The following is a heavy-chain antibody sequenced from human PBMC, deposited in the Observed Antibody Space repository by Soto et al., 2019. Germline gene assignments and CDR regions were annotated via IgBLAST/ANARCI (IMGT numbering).Heavy chain of an antibody. CDR3: ARNIGYSPRYGMDV. Sequence: TFSGGSISSYYWSWIRQPPGKGLEWIGYIYYSGSTNYNPSLKSRVTISVDTSKNQFSLKLSSVTAADTAVYYCARNIGYSPRYGMDVWGQGTTVTVSS. CDR2: IYYSGST. CDR1: GGSISSYY. V-gene: IGHV4-59*01. J-gene: IGHJ6*02. D-gene: IGHD5-18*01.